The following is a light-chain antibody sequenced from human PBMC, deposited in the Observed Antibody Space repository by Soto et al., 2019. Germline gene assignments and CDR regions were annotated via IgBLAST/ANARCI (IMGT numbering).Light chain of an antibody. CDR1: QSVSSN. CDR3: QQYNNWPTWT. CDR2: GAS. V-gene: IGKV3-15*01. J-gene: IGKJ1*01. Sequence: EIVMTQSPVTLSVSPGERATLSCRASQSVSSNLAWYQQKPGQAPRLLIYGASTRATGIPARFSGSGSGTEFILTISSLQSEDFAVYFCQQYNNWPTWTFGQGTKVEVK.